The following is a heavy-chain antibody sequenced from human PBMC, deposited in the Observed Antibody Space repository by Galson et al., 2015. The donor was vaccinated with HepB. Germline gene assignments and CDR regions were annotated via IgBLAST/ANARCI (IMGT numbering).Heavy chain of an antibody. CDR3: ARYFGNLAAFDI. Sequence: SLRLSCAASGFTFSSYAISWVRQAPGKGLEWVSTISGGGDGTYYADSVKGRFTISRDNSKNMLYLQMNSLRAEDTAVYYCARYFGNLAAFDIWGQGTVVTVSS. CDR2: ISGGGDGT. J-gene: IGHJ3*02. V-gene: IGHV3-23*01. D-gene: IGHD3-9*01. CDR1: GFTFSSYA.